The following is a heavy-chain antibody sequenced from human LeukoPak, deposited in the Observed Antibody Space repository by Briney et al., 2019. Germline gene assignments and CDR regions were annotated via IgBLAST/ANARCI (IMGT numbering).Heavy chain of an antibody. J-gene: IGHJ3*02. V-gene: IGHV3-9*01. D-gene: IGHD6-6*01. CDR2: ISWNSNSI. Sequence: PGGSLRLSCAASGFTFDDYAMHWVRQAPGKGLGWVSGISWNSNSIGYADSVKGRFTISRDNAKNSLYLQMNSLRAEDTALYYCAKDRYSSSSGAFDIWGQGTMVTVSS. CDR1: GFTFDDYA. CDR3: AKDRYSSSSGAFDI.